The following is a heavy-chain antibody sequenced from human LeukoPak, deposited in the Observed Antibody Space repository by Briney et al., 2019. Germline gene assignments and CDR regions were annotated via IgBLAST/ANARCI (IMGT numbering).Heavy chain of an antibody. Sequence: GGSLRLSCAASGFTFSSYAITWVRQAPGKGLEWVSSITGGGDSTYYADSVRGRFTISRDNSKNTLSLQMNSLRAEDTAVYYCAKERSEVVVAATNYWGQGTLVTVSS. D-gene: IGHD2-15*01. CDR1: GFTFSSYA. CDR2: ITGGGDST. CDR3: AKERSEVVVAATNY. V-gene: IGHV3-23*01. J-gene: IGHJ4*02.